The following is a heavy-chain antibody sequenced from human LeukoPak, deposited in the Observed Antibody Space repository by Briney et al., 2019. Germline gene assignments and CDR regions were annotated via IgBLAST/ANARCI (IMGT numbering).Heavy chain of an antibody. CDR1: GFTFSSYA. D-gene: IGHD6-19*01. J-gene: IGHJ3*02. V-gene: IGHV3-30-3*01. Sequence: GRSLRLSCAASGFTFSSYAMHWVRQAPGKGLEGVAVISYDGSNKYYADSVKGRFTISRDNSKNTLYLQMNSLRAEDTAVYYCARDAKEWLGRLDAFDIWGQGTMVTVSS. CDR2: ISYDGSNK. CDR3: ARDAKEWLGRLDAFDI.